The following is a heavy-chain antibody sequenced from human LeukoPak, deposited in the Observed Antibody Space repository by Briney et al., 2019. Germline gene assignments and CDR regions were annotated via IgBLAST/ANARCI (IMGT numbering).Heavy chain of an antibody. CDR3: ARGRGYSYGRSFDY. J-gene: IGHJ4*02. V-gene: IGHV4-39*07. Sequence: SETLSLTCTVSGGSISSSSYYWGWIRQPPGKGLEWIGEINHSGSTNYNPSLKSRVTISVDTSKNQFSLKLSSVTAADTAVYYCARGRGYSYGRSFDYWGQGTLVTVSS. CDR2: INHSGST. D-gene: IGHD5-18*01. CDR1: GGSISSSSYY.